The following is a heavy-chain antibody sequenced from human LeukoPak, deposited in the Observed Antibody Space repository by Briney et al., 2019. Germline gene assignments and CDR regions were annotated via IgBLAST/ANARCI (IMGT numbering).Heavy chain of an antibody. V-gene: IGHV4-39*01. Sequence: SETLSLTCTVSGDSISGSSYYWGWIRQPPGKGLEWIGNIYYGGSTYHNPSLKSRVSISVDTSNNQFSLKLSSVTAADTAVYYCASADGCKIDYWGQGTLVTVSS. D-gene: IGHD5-24*01. CDR3: ASADGCKIDY. CDR2: IYYGGST. J-gene: IGHJ4*02. CDR1: GDSISGSSYY.